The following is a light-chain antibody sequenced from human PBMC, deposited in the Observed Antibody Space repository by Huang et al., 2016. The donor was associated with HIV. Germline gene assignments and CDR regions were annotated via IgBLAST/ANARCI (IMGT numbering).Light chain of an antibody. CDR3: QQSYSLPLYT. V-gene: IGKV1-39*01. CDR1: ENVNRY. J-gene: IGKJ2*01. CDR2: AAS. Sequence: DIQMTQSPSSLSASVGDRVTITCRASENVNRYLNWYQHKPGMAPKLLISAASTLQSGVPSRFSGSGSGTDFTLTITRLQPDDVAVYFCQQSYSLPLYTFGQGTKLEI.